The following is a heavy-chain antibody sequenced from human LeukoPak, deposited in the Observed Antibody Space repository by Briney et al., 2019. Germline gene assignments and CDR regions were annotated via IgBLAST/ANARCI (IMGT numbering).Heavy chain of an antibody. CDR2: INAGNGNT. Sequence: ASVKVSCKASGYTLTSYAMHWVRQAPGQRLEWMGWINAGNGNTKYSQKFQGRVTITRDTSASTAYMELSSLRSEDTAVYYCARDTAMAKGDYWGQGTLVTVSS. CDR1: GYTLTSYA. CDR3: ARDTAMAKGDY. J-gene: IGHJ4*02. D-gene: IGHD5-18*01. V-gene: IGHV1-3*01.